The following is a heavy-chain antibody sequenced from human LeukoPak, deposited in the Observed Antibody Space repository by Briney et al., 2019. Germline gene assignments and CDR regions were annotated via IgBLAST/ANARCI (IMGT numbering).Heavy chain of an antibody. Sequence: GGSLRLSCAASGFTFDDYAMHWVRQAPGKGLECVSGISWNSGSIGYADSVKGRFTISRDNAKNSLYLQMNSLRAEDTALYYCAKDKKTTYYYGMDVWGQGATVTVSS. D-gene: IGHD4-11*01. CDR2: ISWNSGSI. J-gene: IGHJ6*02. V-gene: IGHV3-9*01. CDR3: AKDKKTTYYYGMDV. CDR1: GFTFDDYA.